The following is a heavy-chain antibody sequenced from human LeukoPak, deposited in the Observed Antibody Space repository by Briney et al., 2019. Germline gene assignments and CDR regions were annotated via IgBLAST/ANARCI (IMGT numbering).Heavy chain of an antibody. D-gene: IGHD3-22*01. V-gene: IGHV4-30-4*02. Sequence: PSETLSLTSTVSGVSISSGDYYWSWIRQPPGKGLEWIGYIYYSGSTYYNPSLKSRVTISVDTSKNQFSLRLSSVTAADTAVYYCARISGGYYDRAFDYWGQGTPVTVSS. CDR1: GVSISSGDYY. J-gene: IGHJ4*02. CDR2: IYYSGST. CDR3: ARISGGYYDRAFDY.